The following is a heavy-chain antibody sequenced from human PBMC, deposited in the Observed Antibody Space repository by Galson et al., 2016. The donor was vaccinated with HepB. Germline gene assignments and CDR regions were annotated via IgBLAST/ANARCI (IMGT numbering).Heavy chain of an antibody. CDR3: TRGGCSSGAGKPFDS. V-gene: IGHV3-21*01. CDR2: ISDDSNHI. D-gene: IGHD6-19*01. J-gene: IGHJ4*02. Sequence: SLRLSCAASGFTFNSYTMNWVRQAPGKGLEWVSSISDDSNHIFHADSVEGRFFTSRDNAKNSLFLQMNSLRAEDTAVYYCTRGGCSSGAGKPFDSWGQGHLVTVSS. CDR1: GFTFNSYT.